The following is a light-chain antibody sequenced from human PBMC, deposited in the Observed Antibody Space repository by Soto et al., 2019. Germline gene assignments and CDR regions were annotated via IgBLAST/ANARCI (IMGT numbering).Light chain of an antibody. V-gene: IGKV3-11*01. CDR3: QQRNSWPPTFT. Sequence: IVLTQSPATLSLSPWERATLSCRASQSVSIYLAWYQHKPGQAPRLLIYDASNRATGIPARFSGSGSGTDFTLTISSLEPEDFAVYYCQQRNSWPPTFTFGQGTRLEIK. CDR1: QSVSIY. CDR2: DAS. J-gene: IGKJ5*01.